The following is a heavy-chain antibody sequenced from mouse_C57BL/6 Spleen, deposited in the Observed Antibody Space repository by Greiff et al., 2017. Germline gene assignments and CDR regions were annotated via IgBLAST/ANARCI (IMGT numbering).Heavy chain of an antibody. CDR1: GYTFTSYW. CDR2: IHPNSGST. Sequence: VQLQQPGAELVKPGASVKLSCKASGYTFTSYWMHWVKQRPGQGLEWIGMIHPNSGSTNYNEKFKSKATLTVDKSSSTAYMQLSSLTSEAAAVYYCARDGSSSYYFDYWGQGTTLTVSS. D-gene: IGHD1-1*01. V-gene: IGHV1-64*01. J-gene: IGHJ2*01. CDR3: ARDGSSSYYFDY.